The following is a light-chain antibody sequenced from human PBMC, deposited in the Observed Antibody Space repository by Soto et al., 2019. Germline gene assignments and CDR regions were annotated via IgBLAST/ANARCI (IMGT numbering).Light chain of an antibody. CDR2: DVT. CDR3: GSYTTTTTVV. V-gene: IGLV2-14*03. J-gene: IGLJ2*01. CDR1: SSDVGAFNY. Sequence: QSALTQPASVSASPGQSITISCTGTSSDVGAFNYVSWYQQHPAKAPKLLIYDVTDRPSGVSTRFSGSKSGNTASLHISGLQAEDEADYYCGSYTTTTTVVFGGGTKLTVL.